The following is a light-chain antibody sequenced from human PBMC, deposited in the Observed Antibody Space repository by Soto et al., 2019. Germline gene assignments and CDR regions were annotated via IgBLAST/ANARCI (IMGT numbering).Light chain of an antibody. CDR2: DVS. J-gene: IGLJ1*01. CDR3: SSYAGTHIV. Sequence: QSALTQPPSASGSPGQSVAISCTGTSSDVGGYNYVSWYQQLPGKAPKLMIYDVSKRPSGVPDRFSGSKSGNSASLTVSGLQAADEADYYCSSYAGTHIVFGTGTKLTVL. V-gene: IGLV2-8*01. CDR1: SSDVGGYNY.